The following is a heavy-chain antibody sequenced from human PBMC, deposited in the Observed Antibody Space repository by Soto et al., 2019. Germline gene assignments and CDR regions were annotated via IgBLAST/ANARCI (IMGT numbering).Heavy chain of an antibody. Sequence: ASVKVSCKASGYSFTDYHIHWVRQSPGQGLEWLGRINPKSGGTSTAQKFQGWVAMTRDRSISTVYMELTRLRSDDTAVYFCARGHSTDCSNGVCSFFYNHEMDVWGQGTTVTVSS. J-gene: IGHJ6*02. CDR3: ARGHSTDCSNGVCSFFYNHEMDV. CDR1: GYSFTDYH. V-gene: IGHV1-2*04. CDR2: INPKSGGT. D-gene: IGHD2-8*01.